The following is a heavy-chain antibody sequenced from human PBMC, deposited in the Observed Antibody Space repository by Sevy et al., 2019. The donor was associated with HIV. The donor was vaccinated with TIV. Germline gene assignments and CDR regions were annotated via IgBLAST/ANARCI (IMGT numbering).Heavy chain of an antibody. CDR2: ISAHSGNT. CDR3: ARFGVVRGSKHQYNLGMDV. J-gene: IGHJ6*02. CDR1: GYSFSSYG. D-gene: IGHD3-10*01. V-gene: IGHV1-18*01. Sequence: ASVKVSCKTSGYSFSSYGINWVRQAPGQGLEWMGWISAHSGNTKYAQKFQGRVTMTTETSTSTAYMELRSLRSDDTAVYYCARFGVVRGSKHQYNLGMDVWGQGTTVTVSS.